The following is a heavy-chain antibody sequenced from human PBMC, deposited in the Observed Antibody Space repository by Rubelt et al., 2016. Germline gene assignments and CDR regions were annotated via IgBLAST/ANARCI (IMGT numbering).Heavy chain of an antibody. CDR1: GFTFTNYW. CDR2: ISHDGRRT. V-gene: IGHV3-74*01. J-gene: IGHJ4*02. D-gene: IGHD5-12*01. CDR3: ARDALGYIGYDFSVREDYFDY. Sequence: EVQLVESGGGLVQPGGSLRLSCAASGFTFTNYWTHWVRQAPGKGLGWISRISHDGRRTSYAGSVKGRFTIPRGNAKNTVELQMNSLRAEDTAVYYWARDALGYIGYDFSVREDYFDYWGQGTLVTVSS.